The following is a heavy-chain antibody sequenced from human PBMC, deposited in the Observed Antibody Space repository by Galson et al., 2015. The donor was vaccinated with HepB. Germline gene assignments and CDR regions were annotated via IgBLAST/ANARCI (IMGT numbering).Heavy chain of an antibody. J-gene: IGHJ6*02. V-gene: IGHV3-23*01. CDR1: GFTFSSFA. Sequence: SLRLSCAASGFTFSSFAMSWVRQAPGKGLEWVSRISSGGDSTSYADSVKGRFTISRDNSKNTLYLQMNSLRAEDTAIYYCGKDTLGDARYYGMDVWGQGTTVTVS. CDR3: GKDTLGDARYYGMDV. D-gene: IGHD5-24*01. CDR2: ISSGGDST.